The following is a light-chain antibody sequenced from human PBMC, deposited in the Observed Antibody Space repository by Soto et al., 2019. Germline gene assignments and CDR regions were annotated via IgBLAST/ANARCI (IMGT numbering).Light chain of an antibody. J-gene: IGLJ1*01. CDR1: RRDVWDNNY. CDR3: SSFTGTSYV. V-gene: IGLV2-14*01. Sequence: QSALTQPASVSGSPSKLTTISCTGARRDVWDNNYVSWYQQHPGKAPKLMVCDVSNRPSGVSNRFSGSKSGNTASLTISGLQAEDEADYYCSSFTGTSYVFGTGTKLSVL. CDR2: DVS.